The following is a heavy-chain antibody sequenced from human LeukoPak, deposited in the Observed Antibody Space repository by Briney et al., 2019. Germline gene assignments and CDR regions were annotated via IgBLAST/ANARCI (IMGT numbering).Heavy chain of an antibody. CDR1: GFTFGDYL. CDR3: SRGSGWLSVY. Sequence: GGSLRLSCTASGFTFGDYLMSWFRQAPGKGLEWIGFISGGTTEYAASVKGRFTISRDDSTSIAYLQMNSLTTEDTAVYYCSRGSGWLSVYWGQGTLVTVSP. V-gene: IGHV3-49*03. CDR2: ISGGTT. D-gene: IGHD6-19*01. J-gene: IGHJ4*02.